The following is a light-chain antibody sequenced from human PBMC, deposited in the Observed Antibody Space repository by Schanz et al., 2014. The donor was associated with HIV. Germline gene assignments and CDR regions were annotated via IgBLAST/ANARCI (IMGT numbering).Light chain of an antibody. Sequence: EIVLTQSPGTLSLSPGDRATLSCRASQSLTTNYLAWYQQKLGQAPRLLIYGAFSRATGIPDRFSGSGSGTYFTLTISRLGPEDLATYDCQHYDISRGTFGGGTLVESK. CDR1: QSLTTNY. CDR3: QHYDISRGT. CDR2: GAF. J-gene: IGKJ4*01. V-gene: IGKV3-20*01.